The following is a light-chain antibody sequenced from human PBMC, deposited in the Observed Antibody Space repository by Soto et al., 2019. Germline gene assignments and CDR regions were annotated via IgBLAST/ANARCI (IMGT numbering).Light chain of an antibody. Sequence: QSALTQPASVSGSLGQSINISCTGSSSDVGDYNYVSWYQQHPGKAPKLMIYEVDNRPSGVSNRFSGSKSGNTASLTISGLQAEYEADYYCSSFTSRSTQVLGGGTKVTVL. J-gene: IGLJ3*02. CDR3: SSFTSRSTQV. CDR1: SSDVGDYNY. CDR2: EVD. V-gene: IGLV2-14*01.